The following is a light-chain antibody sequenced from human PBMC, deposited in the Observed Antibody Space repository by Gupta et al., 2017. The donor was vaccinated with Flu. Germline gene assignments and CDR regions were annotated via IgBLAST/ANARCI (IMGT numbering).Light chain of an antibody. CDR3: LQYGMYPYT. J-gene: IGKJ2*01. CDR1: HDIRVY. V-gene: IGKV1-33*01. Sequence: GDRVTITCQASHDIRVYLNWYQQRPGNAPELLIYDASNLNRGVPSRFSGSGSETKSSFTISSLLPEDSATYYCLQYGMYPYTFGRGTKVEIK. CDR2: DAS.